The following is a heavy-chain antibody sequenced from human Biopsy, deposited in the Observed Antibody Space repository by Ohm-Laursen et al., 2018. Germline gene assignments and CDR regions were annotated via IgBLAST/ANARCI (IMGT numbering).Heavy chain of an antibody. CDR2: NIPILGTG. D-gene: IGHD3-9*01. J-gene: IGHJ1*01. Sequence: GSSVKVSCKAPGGTFSNYGVNWVRQAPGQGLEWLGGNIPILGTGNYAQKFQDRVTVAADTSKSTATMELRSLRSSDTAVYYCATKLTGYFHHWGQGTLVIVSS. V-gene: IGHV1-69*06. CDR1: GGTFSNYG. CDR3: ATKLTGYFHH.